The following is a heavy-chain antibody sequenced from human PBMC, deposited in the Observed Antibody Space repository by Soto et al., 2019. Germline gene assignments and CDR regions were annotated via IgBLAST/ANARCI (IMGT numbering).Heavy chain of an antibody. CDR1: GFTFSSYP. CDR3: ARACLYFSNPHYDYDGMDV. V-gene: IGHV3-30-3*01. D-gene: IGHD3-10*01. Sequence: QVQLVESGGGVVQPGRSLRLSCAASGFTFSSYPMDWVRQAPGKGLEWVAVISYDGSNEHYADSVKGRFTTSRDNSKNTLYLQMNSLRAEDTAVYCWARACLYFSNPHYDYDGMDVWGQATTVTVCS. CDR2: ISYDGSNE. J-gene: IGHJ6*02.